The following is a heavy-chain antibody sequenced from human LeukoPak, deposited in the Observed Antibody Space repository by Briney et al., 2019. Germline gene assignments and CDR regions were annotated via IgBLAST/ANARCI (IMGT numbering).Heavy chain of an antibody. Sequence: GGSLRLSCAASGFSFSTYAMHWVRQAPGKGLEYVAAIISNGGSTYYASSVKGRFTISRDNSKNTLYLQMGSLRAEDMAVYYCARVRWSSAFDYWGQGTLVTVSS. CDR2: IISNGGST. CDR1: GFSFSTYA. D-gene: IGHD1-26*01. V-gene: IGHV3-64*01. CDR3: ARVRWSSAFDY. J-gene: IGHJ4*02.